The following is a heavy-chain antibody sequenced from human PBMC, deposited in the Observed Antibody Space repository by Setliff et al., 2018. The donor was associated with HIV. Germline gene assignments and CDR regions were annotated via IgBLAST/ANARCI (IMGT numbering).Heavy chain of an antibody. CDR3: AIPHSSGWFGRDY. J-gene: IGHJ4*02. V-gene: IGHV5-51*01. CDR1: GYSFTSYW. Sequence: LKISCKGSGYSFTSYWIGWVRQMPGKGLEWMGIIYPGDSDTRYSPSFQGQVTISADKSISTAYLQWSSLKASDTAMYYCAIPHSSGWFGRDYWGQGTLVTVSS. CDR2: IYPGDSDT. D-gene: IGHD6-19*01.